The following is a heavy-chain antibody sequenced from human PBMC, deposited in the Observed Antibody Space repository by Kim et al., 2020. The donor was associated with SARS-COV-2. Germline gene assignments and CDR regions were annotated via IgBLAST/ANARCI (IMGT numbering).Heavy chain of an antibody. CDR3: ARASQWPPRTGDCFDY. D-gene: IGHD6-19*01. Sequence: ASVKVSCKASGYTFTSYFMHWVRQAPGQGLEWMGVINPSDGSTSYPQKIQGRVTINRDTSTSTVYMELSSLRSEDTAVYYCARASQWPPRTGDCFDYWGQGTLVTVSS. V-gene: IGHV1-46*01. CDR2: INPSDGST. CDR1: GYTFTSYF. J-gene: IGHJ4*02.